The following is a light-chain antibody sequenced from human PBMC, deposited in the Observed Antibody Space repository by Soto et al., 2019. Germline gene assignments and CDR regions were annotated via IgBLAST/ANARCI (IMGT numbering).Light chain of an antibody. Sequence: DIQMTQSPSSLSASVGDRVTITCRASQSISSYLNWYQQKPGKAPKLLIYAASSLQSGVPSRFSGSGSGTDFTLIISRLQPEDFATYYCQQSYSTPPVTFGQGTRLEIK. CDR1: QSISSY. J-gene: IGKJ5*01. CDR3: QQSYSTPPVT. V-gene: IGKV1-39*01. CDR2: AAS.